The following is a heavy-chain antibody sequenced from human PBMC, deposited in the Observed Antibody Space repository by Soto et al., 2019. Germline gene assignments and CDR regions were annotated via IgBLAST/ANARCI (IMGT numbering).Heavy chain of an antibody. CDR1: GGSFSGYY. CDR3: ARGLGRPVQKRNFDY. Sequence: SETLSLTCAVYGGSFSGYYWSWIRQPPGKGLEWIGEINHSGSTNYNPSLKSRVTISVDTSKNQFSLKLSSVTAADTAVYYCARGLGRPVQKRNFDYRGQGTLVTVSS. D-gene: IGHD6-6*01. CDR2: INHSGST. J-gene: IGHJ4*02. V-gene: IGHV4-34*01.